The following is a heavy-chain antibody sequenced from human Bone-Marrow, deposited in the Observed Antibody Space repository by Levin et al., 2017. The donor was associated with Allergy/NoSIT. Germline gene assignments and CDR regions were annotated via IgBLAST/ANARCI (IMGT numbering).Heavy chain of an antibody. CDR1: GFTFSTYA. Sequence: GGSLRLSCAASGFTFSTYAMNWVRQAPGKGLEWVSSISGYGENTYYADSVKGRFTISRDNYKNTLFLHMSSRGADDTAIYYCAKDPVAAGVCDYWGQGTMVTVSA. D-gene: IGHD6-13*01. CDR3: AKDPVAAGVCDY. CDR2: ISGYGENT. J-gene: IGHJ4*02. V-gene: IGHV3-23*01.